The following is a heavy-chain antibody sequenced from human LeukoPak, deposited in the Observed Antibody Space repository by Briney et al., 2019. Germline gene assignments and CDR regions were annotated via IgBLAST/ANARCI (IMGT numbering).Heavy chain of an antibody. CDR2: ISYSSSTI. J-gene: IGHJ4*02. D-gene: IGHD4-17*01. CDR1: GFTFSSYS. V-gene: IGHV3-48*01. Sequence: PPGGSLRLSCAASGFTFSSYSMNWARQAPGKGLEWVSYISYSSSTIYYADSVKGRFTISRDNGKNLLYLQMNSLRAEDTAVYYCARDRLHYGEYEKTFDYWGQGTLVTVSS. CDR3: ARDRLHYGEYEKTFDY.